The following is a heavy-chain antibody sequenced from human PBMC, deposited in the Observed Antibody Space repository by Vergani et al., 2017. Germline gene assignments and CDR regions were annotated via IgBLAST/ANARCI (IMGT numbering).Heavy chain of an antibody. V-gene: IGHV3-48*01. D-gene: IGHD6-19*01. J-gene: IGHJ5*01. CDR1: GFTFSSYS. Sequence: EVQLLESGGGLVQPGGSLRLSCAASGFTFSSYSMNWVRQAPGKGLEWVSYISSSSSTIYYADSVKGRFTISRDNAKNSLYLQMNSLRAEDTAVYYCAREKVGYSSGWFDYWGQGTLVTVSS. CDR2: ISSSSSTI. CDR3: AREKVGYSSGWFDY.